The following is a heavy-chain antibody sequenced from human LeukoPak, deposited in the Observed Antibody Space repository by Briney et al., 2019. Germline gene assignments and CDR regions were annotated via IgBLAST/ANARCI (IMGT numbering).Heavy chain of an antibody. CDR2: INPSGGST. V-gene: IGHV1-46*01. CDR1: GGTFSSYA. J-gene: IGHJ5*02. CDR3: AREPLGTVTTSNWFDP. Sequence: ASVKDSCKASGGTFSSYAISWVRQAPGQGLEWMGIINPSGGSTSYAQKFQGRVTMTTDTSTSTAYMELRSLRSDDTAVYYCAREPLGTVTTSNWFDPWGQGTLVTVSS. D-gene: IGHD4-11*01.